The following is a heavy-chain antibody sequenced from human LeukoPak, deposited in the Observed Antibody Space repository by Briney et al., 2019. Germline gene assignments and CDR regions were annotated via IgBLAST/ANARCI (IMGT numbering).Heavy chain of an antibody. CDR3: AKARGYSGYDESLFDY. J-gene: IGHJ4*02. CDR1: GYTFTSYD. V-gene: IGHV1-8*01. CDR2: MNPNSGNT. D-gene: IGHD5-12*01. Sequence: ASVKVSCKASGYTFTSYDINWVRQATGQGLEWMGWMNPNSGNTGYAQKFQGGVTMTRNTSISTAYMELSSLRSEDTAVYYCAKARGYSGYDESLFDYWGQGTLVTVSS.